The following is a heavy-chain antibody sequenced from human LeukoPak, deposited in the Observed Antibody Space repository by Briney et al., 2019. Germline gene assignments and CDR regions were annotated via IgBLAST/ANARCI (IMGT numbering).Heavy chain of an antibody. D-gene: IGHD5-18*01. CDR2: ISANGDDT. CDR1: GFXFRNFP. CDR3: VKEDSAYYDY. V-gene: IGHV3-64D*06. J-gene: IGHJ4*02. Sequence: GGSLRLSCSASGFXFRNFPMHWVRQAPRKGLEYVAAISANGDDTYYKDSVKGRFTISRDNYKNTLNLQLSSLKSDDTAVYYCVKEDSAYYDYWGQGTLVTVSS.